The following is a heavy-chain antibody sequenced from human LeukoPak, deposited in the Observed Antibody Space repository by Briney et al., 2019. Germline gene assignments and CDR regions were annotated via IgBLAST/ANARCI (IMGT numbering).Heavy chain of an antibody. Sequence: GGSLRLSCAASGFTFSSYAMSWVRQAPGKGLEWVSAISGSGGSTYYADSVKGRFTISRDNSKNTLYLQMDSLRAEDTAVYYCAKDWSPAMVQAGWFDPWGQGTLVTVSS. V-gene: IGHV3-23*01. CDR1: GFTFSSYA. J-gene: IGHJ5*02. CDR3: AKDWSPAMVQAGWFDP. D-gene: IGHD5-18*01. CDR2: ISGSGGST.